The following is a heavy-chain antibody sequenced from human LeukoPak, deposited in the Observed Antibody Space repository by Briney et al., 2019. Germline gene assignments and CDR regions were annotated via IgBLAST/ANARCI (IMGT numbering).Heavy chain of an antibody. CDR1: GFTFSSYA. V-gene: IGHV3-23*01. CDR3: AKDLEQWLAGGPFDY. Sequence: GGSLRLSCAASGFTFSSYAMSWVRQAPGKGLEWVSAISGSGGSTYYADSVTGRFTISRDNSKNTLYLQMNSLRAEDTAVYYCAKDLEQWLAGGPFDYWGQGTLVTVSS. CDR2: ISGSGGST. J-gene: IGHJ4*02. D-gene: IGHD6-19*01.